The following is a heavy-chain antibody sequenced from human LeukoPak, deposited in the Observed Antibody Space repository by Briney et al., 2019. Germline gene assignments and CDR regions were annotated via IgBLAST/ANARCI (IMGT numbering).Heavy chain of an antibody. V-gene: IGHV3-23*01. CDR3: AKLGDFASGSYSD. CDR2: ITDSAGST. CDR1: GFTFSSFA. J-gene: IGHJ4*02. Sequence: GGSLRLSCAASGFTFSSFAMSWVRQAPGKGLEWLSTITDSAGSTYYADSVKGRFTISRDNSKNTLYLHMNSLRAEDTAVYYCAKLGDFASGSYSDWGQGTLVTVSS. D-gene: IGHD3-10*01.